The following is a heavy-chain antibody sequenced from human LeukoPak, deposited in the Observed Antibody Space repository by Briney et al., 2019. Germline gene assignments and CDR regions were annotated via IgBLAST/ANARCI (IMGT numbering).Heavy chain of an antibody. D-gene: IGHD3-22*01. CDR2: ITSSGAAT. V-gene: IGHV3-23*01. CDR3: AKDRPNYYGSNGHYYKLNGDC. Sequence: GGSLRLSCAVSGFTFSSHAMSWVRQAPGKGLEWVSSITSSGAATYYADSVKGRFTISRDNSDNTLYLQMNSLRAEDTAVYYCAKDRPNYYGSNGHYYKLNGDCWGQGTLVTVSS. J-gene: IGHJ4*02. CDR1: GFTFSSHA.